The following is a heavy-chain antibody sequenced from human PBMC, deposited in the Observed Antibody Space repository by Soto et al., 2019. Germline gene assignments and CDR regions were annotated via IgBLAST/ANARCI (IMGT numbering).Heavy chain of an antibody. CDR3: ARDPLWGTAMVLWYFDL. CDR2: ISYDGSNK. Sequence: QVQLVESGGGVVQPGRSLRLSCAASGFTFSSYAMHWVRQAPGKGLEWVAVISYDGSNKYYADSVKGRFTISRDNSKYTLYLQMNSRRAEDTAVYYCARDPLWGTAMVLWYFDLWGRGTLVTVSS. D-gene: IGHD5-18*01. V-gene: IGHV3-30-3*01. J-gene: IGHJ2*01. CDR1: GFTFSSYA.